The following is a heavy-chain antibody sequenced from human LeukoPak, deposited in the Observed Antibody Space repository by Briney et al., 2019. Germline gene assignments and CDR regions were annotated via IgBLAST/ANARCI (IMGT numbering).Heavy chain of an antibody. D-gene: IGHD3-10*01. CDR3: AKLDYYGNY. V-gene: IGHV3-48*03. CDR1: GFTFSSYE. J-gene: IGHJ4*02. CDR2: ISFSGSTI. Sequence: PGGSLRLSCAASGFTFSSYEMNWVRQAPGKGLEWVSYISFSGSTIYYADSVKGRFTISRDNAKNSLYLQMNSLRAEDTAVYYCAKLDYYGNYWGQGTLVTVSS.